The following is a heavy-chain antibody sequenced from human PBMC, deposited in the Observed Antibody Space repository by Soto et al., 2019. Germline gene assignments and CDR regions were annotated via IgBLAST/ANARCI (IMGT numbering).Heavy chain of an antibody. J-gene: IGHJ4*02. CDR2: IKSKADGGTP. Sequence: EVQLVESGGGLVEPGGSLRLSCVVSGFTFSNAWMRWVRQAPGKGLEWVGRIKSKADGGTPEYAASVEGRFTISRDDSKNTLYLQLDGLKAEDTAVYYCTTGLRWTSTADYWGQGTLVTVSS. CDR1: GFTFSNAW. CDR3: TTGLRWTSTADY. V-gene: IGHV3-15*01. D-gene: IGHD2-15*01.